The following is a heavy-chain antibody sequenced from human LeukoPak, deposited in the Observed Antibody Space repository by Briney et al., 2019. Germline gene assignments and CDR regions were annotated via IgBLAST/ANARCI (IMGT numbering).Heavy chain of an antibody. D-gene: IGHD5-18*01. V-gene: IGHV3-23*01. Sequence: GASLRLSYAASGFTFSSYAMSWVRQAPGKGLEWVSAISGSGGSTYYADSVKGRFTISRDNSKNTLYLQMNSLRAEDTAVYYCAKLGSAMVLYYFDYWGQGTLVTVSS. J-gene: IGHJ4*02. CDR3: AKLGSAMVLYYFDY. CDR2: ISGSGGST. CDR1: GFTFSSYA.